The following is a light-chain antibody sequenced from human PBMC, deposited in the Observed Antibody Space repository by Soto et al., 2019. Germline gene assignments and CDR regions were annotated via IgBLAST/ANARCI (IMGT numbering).Light chain of an antibody. Sequence: EIVLTQSPGTLSLSPGERATLSCRASQSVSSSYLAWYQQKPGQAPRPLIYGASSRATGIPDRFSGSGSGTDSTTTLSSLEPEDFAVYYWLQYGSSAYTCGQGIKLEIK. CDR3: LQYGSSAYT. CDR2: GAS. CDR1: QSVSSSY. J-gene: IGKJ2*01. V-gene: IGKV3-20*01.